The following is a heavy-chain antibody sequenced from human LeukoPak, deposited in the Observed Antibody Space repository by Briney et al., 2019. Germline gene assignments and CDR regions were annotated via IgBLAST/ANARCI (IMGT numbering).Heavy chain of an antibody. CDR1: DVSISSHY. J-gene: IGHJ4*02. D-gene: IGHD5-18*01. Sequence: SETLSLTCTVSDVSISSHYWSWLRQPPGKGLEWIAYMRDTVNTKDNPSFKSRLTLSADTSRNQFSLRLSSVTAADTAVYYCATIKRGNIYGYFDFWGQGILVTVSS. CDR2: MRDTVNT. CDR3: ATIKRGNIYGYFDF. V-gene: IGHV4-59*11.